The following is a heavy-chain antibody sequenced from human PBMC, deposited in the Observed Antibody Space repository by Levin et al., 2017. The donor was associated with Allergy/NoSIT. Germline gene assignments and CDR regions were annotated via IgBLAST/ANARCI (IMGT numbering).Heavy chain of an antibody. CDR3: ALSLHNHCSSTSCPTPGLHGYFDL. J-gene: IGHJ2*01. Sequence: PSETLSLTCTVSGGSVSSGSYYWSWIRQPPGKGLEWIGYIYYSGSTDYNPSLKSRVTISVDTSKNQFSLKLSSVTAADTAVYYCALSLHNHCSSTSCPTPGLHGYFDLWGRGTLVTVSS. CDR2: IYYSGST. D-gene: IGHD2-2*01. CDR1: GGSVSSGSYY. V-gene: IGHV4-61*01.